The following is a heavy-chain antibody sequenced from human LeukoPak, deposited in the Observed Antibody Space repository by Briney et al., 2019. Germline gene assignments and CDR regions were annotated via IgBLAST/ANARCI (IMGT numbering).Heavy chain of an antibody. CDR1: GYTFISYG. V-gene: IGHV1-18*01. CDR3: ARDPTKGDFWSGDFYYGMDV. D-gene: IGHD3-3*01. J-gene: IGHJ6*02. CDR2: ISAYNGKT. Sequence: ASVKVSCTASGYTFISYGISWVRQAPGQGLEWMGWISAYNGKTNYAQKLQGRVTMTTDTSTSTAYMELRSLRSDDTAVYYCARDPTKGDFWSGDFYYGMDVWGQGTTVTVSS.